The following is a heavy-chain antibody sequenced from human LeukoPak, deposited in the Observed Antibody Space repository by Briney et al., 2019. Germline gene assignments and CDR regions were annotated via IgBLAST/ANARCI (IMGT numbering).Heavy chain of an antibody. CDR3: ASDGGEDGYSWGSFDY. CDR2: IYYSGST. D-gene: IGHD5-24*01. J-gene: IGHJ4*02. Sequence: SETLSLTCTVSGGSISGSSYHWGCIRQPPGKGLECIGSIYYSGSTSYNPSLKSRVSISVDTSKNQFSLKVSSVTAADTAVYYCASDGGEDGYSWGSFDYWGQGSLVTVSS. V-gene: IGHV4-39*07. CDR1: GGSISGSSYH.